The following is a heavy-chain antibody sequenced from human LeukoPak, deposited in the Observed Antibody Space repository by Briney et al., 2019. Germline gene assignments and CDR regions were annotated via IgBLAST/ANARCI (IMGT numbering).Heavy chain of an antibody. Sequence: ASVKVSCKASGYTFTDYAIHWVRQAPGQGLEWVRRIDPHSGGTNYAQKFQDRVTLTRDASIGTAYMELSRLRSDGTAFYYCTRDLTISGPIGYWGQETLVTVSS. D-gene: IGHD3-9*01. CDR3: TRDLTISGPIGY. V-gene: IGHV1-2*06. CDR2: IDPHSGGT. J-gene: IGHJ4*02. CDR1: GYTFTDYA.